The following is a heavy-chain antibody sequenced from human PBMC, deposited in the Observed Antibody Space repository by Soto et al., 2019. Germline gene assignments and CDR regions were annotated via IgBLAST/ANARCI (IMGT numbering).Heavy chain of an antibody. V-gene: IGHV4-4*07. D-gene: IGHD3-16*02. CDR1: GGSISSYY. Sequence: LSLTCTVSGGSISSYYWSWIRQPAGKGLEWIGRIYTSGSTNYNPSLKSRVTMSVDTSKNQFSLKLSSVTAADTAVYYCAREWRVITFGGVIVSWYFDYWGQGTLVTVSS. CDR2: IYTSGST. CDR3: AREWRVITFGGVIVSWYFDY. J-gene: IGHJ4*02.